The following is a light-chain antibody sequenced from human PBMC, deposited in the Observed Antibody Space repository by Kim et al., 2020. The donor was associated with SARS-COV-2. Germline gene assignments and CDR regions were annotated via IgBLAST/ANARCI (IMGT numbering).Light chain of an antibody. J-gene: IGLJ3*02. Sequence: VKPTCPLSSGHSSYAIAWHQQQPEKGPRYLMKLNSDGSHSKGDGIPDRFSGSSSGAERYLTISSLQSEDEADYYCQTWGTGIHWVFGGGTKLTVL. V-gene: IGLV4-69*01. CDR2: LNSDGSH. CDR1: SGHSSYA. CDR3: QTWGTGIHWV.